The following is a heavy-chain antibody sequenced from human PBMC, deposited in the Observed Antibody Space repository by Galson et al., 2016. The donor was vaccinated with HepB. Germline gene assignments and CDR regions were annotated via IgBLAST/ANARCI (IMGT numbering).Heavy chain of an antibody. CDR1: GFTFDDYA. D-gene: IGHD5-24*01. J-gene: IGHJ4*02. CDR3: AKARRDGYNSDFDY. Sequence: SLRLSCAASGFTFDDYAMHWVRQAPGKGLEWVSGNSWNSGIIGYADSVKGRFTISRDNAKNSLYLQMNSLRAEDTALYYCAKARRDGYNSDFDYWGQGTLVTVSS. CDR2: NSWNSGII. V-gene: IGHV3-9*01.